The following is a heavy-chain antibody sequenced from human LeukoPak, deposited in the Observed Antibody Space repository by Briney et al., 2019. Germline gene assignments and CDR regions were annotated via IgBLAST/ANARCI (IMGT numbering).Heavy chain of an antibody. Sequence: SVKVSCKASGGTFSSYAISWVRQAPGQGLEWMGRIIPILGIANYAQKFQGRVTITTDKSTSTAYMELSSLRSEDTAVYYCARAPPFDPWGQGTLVTVSS. CDR3: ARAPPFDP. CDR2: IIPILGIA. V-gene: IGHV1-69*04. J-gene: IGHJ5*02. CDR1: GGTFSSYA.